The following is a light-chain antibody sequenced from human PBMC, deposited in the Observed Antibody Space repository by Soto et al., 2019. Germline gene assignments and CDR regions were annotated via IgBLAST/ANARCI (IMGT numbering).Light chain of an antibody. Sequence: QMTQSNTKLSASVGDRVTITCRASQSISSWLAWYQQKPGKAPKLLIYKASSLESGVPSRFSGSGSGTEFTLTISSLQPDDFATYYCQQYNSYPLTFCGGTKVDI. CDR3: QQYNSYPLT. J-gene: IGKJ4*01. V-gene: IGKV1-5*03. CDR1: QSISSW. CDR2: KAS.